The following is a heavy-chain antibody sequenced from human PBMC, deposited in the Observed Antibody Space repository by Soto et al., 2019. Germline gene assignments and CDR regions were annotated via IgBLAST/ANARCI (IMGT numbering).Heavy chain of an antibody. D-gene: IGHD6-13*01. J-gene: IGHJ3*02. CDR1: GFTFSSYG. CDR2: IPNTENKK. CDR3: ARTAGGRVRGALDI. V-gene: IGHV3-30-3*01. Sequence: QVPLEESGGGVVQPGTSLRLSCVASGFTFSSYGMHWVRQAPGKGLEWVAVIPNTENKKYYADSVKGRFTISRDNSQNTLFLQMDSLMSDDTAMYYCARTAGGRVRGALDIWGQWTMVTVS.